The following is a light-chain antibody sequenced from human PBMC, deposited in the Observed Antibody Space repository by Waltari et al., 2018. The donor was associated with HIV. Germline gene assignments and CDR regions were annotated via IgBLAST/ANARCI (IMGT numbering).Light chain of an antibody. CDR3: AAWDDTLHGYV. CDR1: SSNVGSNT. V-gene: IGLV1-44*01. J-gene: IGLJ1*01. Sequence: QSVLTQPPSASGTPGQRVTVSCSGSSSNVGSNTVNWYQQLPGTAPKLLIYIDNERPSGVPDGFSGSNSGTSASLAIRGLQSEDEADYYCAAWDDTLHGYVYGTGTTVT. CDR2: IDN.